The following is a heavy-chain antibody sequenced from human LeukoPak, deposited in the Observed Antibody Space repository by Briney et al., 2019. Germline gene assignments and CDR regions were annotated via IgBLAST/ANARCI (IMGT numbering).Heavy chain of an antibody. V-gene: IGHV3-30-3*01. J-gene: IGHJ4*02. CDR1: GFTFSSYA. CDR2: ISYDGSNK. Sequence: GGSLRLSCADSGFTFSSYAMHWVRQAPAKGLEWVAVISYDGSNKYYADSVKGRFTISRDDSKNTLYLQMNSLRAEDTAVYYCARERGRAFDYWGQGTLVTVSS. CDR3: ARERGRAFDY.